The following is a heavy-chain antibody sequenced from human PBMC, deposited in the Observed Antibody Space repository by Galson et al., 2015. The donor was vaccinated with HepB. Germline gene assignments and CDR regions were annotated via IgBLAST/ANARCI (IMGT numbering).Heavy chain of an antibody. V-gene: IGHV6-1*01. D-gene: IGHD6-19*01. J-gene: IGHJ4*02. CDR3: ARDDYSGWYFGH. Sequence: CAISGDSVSSNRVAWNWIRQSPSRGLEWLGRTYYRSKWYSDFPVSVKGRITVNPDTSKNQLSLHLNSVTPEDTAVYYCARDDYSGWYFGHWGQGTLVTVSS. CDR1: GDSVSSNRVA. CDR2: TYYRSKWYS.